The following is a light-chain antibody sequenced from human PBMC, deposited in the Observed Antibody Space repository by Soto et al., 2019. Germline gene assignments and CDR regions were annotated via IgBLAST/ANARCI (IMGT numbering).Light chain of an antibody. J-gene: IGKJ2*01. V-gene: IGKV1-39*01. Sequence: DIQMTQSPSSLSASVGDRVTITCRASQSISSYLNWYQQKPGKAPKLLIYAASSLQSGVPSRFSGSGSGTDFTLTISSLPPEDFATYYCQQSYSTPPYTCGQGTKLESK. CDR3: QQSYSTPPYT. CDR1: QSISSY. CDR2: AAS.